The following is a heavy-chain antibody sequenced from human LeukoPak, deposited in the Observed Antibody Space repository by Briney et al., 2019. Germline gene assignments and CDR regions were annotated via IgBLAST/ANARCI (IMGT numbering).Heavy chain of an antibody. D-gene: IGHD5-18*01. Sequence: GGSLRLSCAASGFTFSSYEMNWVRQAPGKGLEWVSYISSSGSTIYYADSVKGRFTISRDNAKNSLYLQMNSLRAEDTAVYYCAREGYSYGPDAFDIWGQGTMVTVSS. CDR2: ISSSGSTI. J-gene: IGHJ3*02. V-gene: IGHV3-48*03. CDR1: GFTFSSYE. CDR3: AREGYSYGPDAFDI.